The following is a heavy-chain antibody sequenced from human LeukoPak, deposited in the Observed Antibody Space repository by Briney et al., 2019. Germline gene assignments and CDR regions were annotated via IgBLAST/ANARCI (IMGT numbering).Heavy chain of an antibody. V-gene: IGHV4-39*07. Sequence: SETLSLTCTVSGGSISSSSYYWGWIRQPPGKGLEWIGSIYYSGSTYYNPSLRSRVTISVDTSKNQFSLKLSSVTAADTAVYYCASRDTATGLDWGQGTLVTVSS. CDR1: GGSISSSSYY. CDR3: ASRDTATGLD. CDR2: IYYSGST. J-gene: IGHJ4*01. D-gene: IGHD5-18*01.